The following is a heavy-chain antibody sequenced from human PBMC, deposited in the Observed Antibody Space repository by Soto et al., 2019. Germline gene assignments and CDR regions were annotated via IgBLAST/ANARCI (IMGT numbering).Heavy chain of an antibody. CDR2: IKQDGSEE. J-gene: IGHJ4*02. CDR1: GFTFSTYW. Sequence: EVQLVESGGGLVQPGGSLRLSCAASGFTFSTYWMSWVRQAPGKGLEWVANIKQDGSEEYYVDSVKGRFTISRDNAKNSLNQQMNSLRGEDTGVYYCARTHGAYYAWDYWGQGTLVTVSS. CDR3: ARTHGAYYAWDY. V-gene: IGHV3-7*04. D-gene: IGHD3-10*01.